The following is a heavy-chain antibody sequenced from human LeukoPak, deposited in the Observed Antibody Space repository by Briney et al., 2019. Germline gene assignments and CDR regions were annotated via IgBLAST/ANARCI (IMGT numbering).Heavy chain of an antibody. Sequence: PSETLSLTCTVSGDSISSYYWNWVRQSPGKGLEWIGYIYYSGSTNCDPSLKSRVTISIDTSKNQFSLKLRSVTAADTAVYYCAREVPIVLGLRWDYWAQGNPVTVSS. CDR1: GDSISSYY. V-gene: IGHV4-59*01. CDR3: AREVPIVLGLRWDY. D-gene: IGHD3-16*02. CDR2: IYYSGST. J-gene: IGHJ4*02.